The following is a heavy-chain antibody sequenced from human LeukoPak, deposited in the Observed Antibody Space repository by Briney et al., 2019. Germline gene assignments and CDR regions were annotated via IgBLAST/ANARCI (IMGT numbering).Heavy chain of an antibody. CDR2: IFYDGSNK. Sequence: GGSLRLSCTASGFIFSNYAMHWVRQAPGKGLEWVAVIFYDGSNKYYADSVKGRFTISRDNSKNTLYLQMNSLRAEDTAVYYCTKEGLPSGSSWSAWFDPWGQGTLVTVSS. D-gene: IGHD3-10*01. J-gene: IGHJ5*02. V-gene: IGHV3-30*04. CDR3: TKEGLPSGSSWSAWFDP. CDR1: GFIFSNYA.